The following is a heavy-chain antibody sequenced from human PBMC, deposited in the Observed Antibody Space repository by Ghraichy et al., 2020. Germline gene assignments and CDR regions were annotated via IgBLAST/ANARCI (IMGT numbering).Heavy chain of an antibody. CDR2: ISHRGST. D-gene: IGHD5-24*01. Sequence: SQTLSLTCGVYGGSFSTYYWTWLRQPPGEGLEWIVKISHRGSTNYNPSLKSRVSMLVDRSKSQFSLKLGSVTAADTAVYYCARATIRDALDVWGQGTTVTVSS. CDR1: GGSFSTYY. V-gene: IGHV4-34*01. CDR3: ARATIRDALDV. J-gene: IGHJ6*02.